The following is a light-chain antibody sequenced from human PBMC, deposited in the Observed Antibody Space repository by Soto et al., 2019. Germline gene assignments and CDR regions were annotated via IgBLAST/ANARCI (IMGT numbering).Light chain of an antibody. CDR1: QGISSN. V-gene: IGKV1D-13*01. CDR3: QQFSYFPFT. CDR2: DAS. J-gene: IGKJ4*01. Sequence: AIQLTQSPSSLSASVGDRVTITCRASQGISSNLAWYQQKPGKAPKVLIYDASSLESGVPSRFGGSRSGTDFTLTISSLQTEDFATYYCQQFSYFPFTFGGGTKVEI.